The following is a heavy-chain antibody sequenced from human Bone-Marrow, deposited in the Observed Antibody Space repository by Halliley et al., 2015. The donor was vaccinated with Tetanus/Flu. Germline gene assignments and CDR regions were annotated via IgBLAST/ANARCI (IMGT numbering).Heavy chain of an antibody. CDR2: YYSGRT. CDR3: ARNLISGYTRGRRNLFDS. D-gene: IGHD5-12*01. V-gene: IGHV4-39*07. Sequence: YYSGRTQDNPPLTSRLTISIDTYKNQFSLELTSVTAADTAVYYCARNLISGYTRGRRNLFDSWGQGALVTVSS. J-gene: IGHJ4*02.